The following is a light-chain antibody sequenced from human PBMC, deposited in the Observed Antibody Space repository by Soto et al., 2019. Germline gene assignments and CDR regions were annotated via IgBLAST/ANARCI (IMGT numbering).Light chain of an antibody. CDR2: GAS. CDR1: QSVSSN. CDR3: QEYNSYSGT. V-gene: IGKV3-15*01. Sequence: EIVMTQSPATLSVSPGERATLSCRASQSVSSNLAWYQQKPGQAPRLLIYGASTRATGIPARFSGSGAGTEVPLTLSRLQPYDFSTYYCQEYNSYSGTFGQGTKVEVK. J-gene: IGKJ1*01.